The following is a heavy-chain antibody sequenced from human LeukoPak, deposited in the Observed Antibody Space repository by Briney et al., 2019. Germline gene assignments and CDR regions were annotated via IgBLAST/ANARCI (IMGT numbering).Heavy chain of an antibody. V-gene: IGHV1-69*04. CDR1: GGTFSSYA. J-gene: IGHJ5*02. CDR3: ARDLGPLGNWNYRVVGNWFDP. CDR2: IIPILGIA. Sequence: SVKVSCKASGGTFSSYAISWVRQAPGQGLEWMGGIIPILGIANYAQKFQGRVTITADKSTSTAYMELSSLRSEDTAVYSCARDLGPLGNWNYRVVGNWFDPWGQGTLVTVSS. D-gene: IGHD1-7*01.